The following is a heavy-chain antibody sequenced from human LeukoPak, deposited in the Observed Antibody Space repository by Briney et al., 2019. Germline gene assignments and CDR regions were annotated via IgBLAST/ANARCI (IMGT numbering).Heavy chain of an antibody. CDR2: IYYSGST. CDR1: GGSISSGDYY. CDR3: ARVSGPGLGTFDY. D-gene: IGHD7-27*01. Sequence: SQTLSLTCTVSGGSISSGDYYWSWIRQPPGKGLEWIGYIYYSGSTYYNPSLKSRVTISVDTSKNQFSLKLSSVTAADTAVYYCARVSGPGLGTFDYWGQGTLDTVSS. J-gene: IGHJ4*02. V-gene: IGHV4-30-4*01.